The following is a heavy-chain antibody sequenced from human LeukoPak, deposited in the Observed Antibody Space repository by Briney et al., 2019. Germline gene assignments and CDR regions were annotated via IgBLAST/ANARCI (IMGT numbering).Heavy chain of an antibody. Sequence: GGSLRLSCAASGFTVSSNYMSWVRQAPGKGLEWVSVIYSGGNRYYADSVKGRFTISRDNAKNSLYLQMNSLRAEDTAVYYCARDPNSIFGVVTVFDYWGQGTLVTVSS. V-gene: IGHV3-66*01. CDR1: GFTVSSNY. J-gene: IGHJ4*02. CDR3: ARDPNSIFGVVTVFDY. CDR2: IYSGGNR. D-gene: IGHD3-3*01.